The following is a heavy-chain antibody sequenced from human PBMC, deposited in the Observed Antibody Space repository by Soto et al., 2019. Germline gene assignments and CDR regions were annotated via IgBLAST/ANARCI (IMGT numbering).Heavy chain of an antibody. CDR1: GYTFTSYG. D-gene: IGHD3-16*01. CDR2: ISAYNGNT. V-gene: IGHV1-18*01. CDR3: AREKYDYVWGSYSFDP. Sequence: QVQLVQSGAEVKKPGASVKVSCKASGYTFTSYGISWVRQAPGQGLEWMGWISAYNGNTNYAQKLQGRVTMTTDTXTSXAYMELRSLRSDDTAVYYCAREKYDYVWGSYSFDPWGQGTLVTVSS. J-gene: IGHJ5*02.